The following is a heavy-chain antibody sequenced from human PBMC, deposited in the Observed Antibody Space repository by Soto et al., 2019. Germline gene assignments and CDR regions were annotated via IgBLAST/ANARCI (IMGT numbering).Heavy chain of an antibody. V-gene: IGHV1-69*02. Sequence: QVQLVQSGAEVKKPGSSVKVSCKDSGGTFSTYSMFWVRQAPGQGLEWMGRIIPMLGVRNYAKRFQDRVTITADKSTATVHLELSSLRSEDTALYYCTIGSWSGEVFGIWGQGTMVTVSS. CDR1: GGTFSTYS. J-gene: IGHJ3*02. CDR2: IIPMLGVR. D-gene: IGHD2-21*01. CDR3: TIGSWSGEVFGI.